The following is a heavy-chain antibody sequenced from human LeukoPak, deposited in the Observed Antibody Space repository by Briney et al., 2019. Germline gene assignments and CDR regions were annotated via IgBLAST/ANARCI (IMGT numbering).Heavy chain of an antibody. CDR1: GGSISSYY. CDR2: IYYSGST. V-gene: IGHV4-39*07. CDR3: ARDSGSYYFAFDI. D-gene: IGHD1-26*01. Sequence: PSETLSLTCTVSGGSISSYYWGWIRQPPGKGLEWIGSIYYSGSTYYNPSLKSRVTISVDTSKNQFSLKLSSVTAADTAVYYCARDSGSYYFAFDIWGQGTMVTVSS. J-gene: IGHJ3*02.